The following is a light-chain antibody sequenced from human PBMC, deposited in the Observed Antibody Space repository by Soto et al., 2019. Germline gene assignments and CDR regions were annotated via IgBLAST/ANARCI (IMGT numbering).Light chain of an antibody. Sequence: QSALTQPASASGSPGQSITISCPGAVSEVAGYTYVSWYQQHPGKGPKVIIYDVSNRPSGVSNRCSGSKSGTTASLTISGLQAEYEADYYCSSFTSILGLFGGGTQLTVL. CDR1: VSEVAGYTY. V-gene: IGLV2-14*03. CDR2: DVS. J-gene: IGLJ2*01. CDR3: SSFTSILGL.